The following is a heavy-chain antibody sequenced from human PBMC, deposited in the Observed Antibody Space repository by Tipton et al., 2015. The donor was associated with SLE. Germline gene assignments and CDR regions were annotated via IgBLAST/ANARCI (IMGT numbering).Heavy chain of an antibody. Sequence: LRLSCAVSGDSLSIVGYYWAWVRQRPGKGLEWIGSIYSNGHTFSNPSLRGRVTVSVDTSKNQFSLKLASVTAPDTAVYYCVRDGAGDLGAFDVWGQGTLVTVSS. V-gene: IGHV4-39*07. CDR3: VRDGAGDLGAFDV. CDR1: GDSLSIVGYY. D-gene: IGHD2-21*02. CDR2: IYSNGHT. J-gene: IGHJ3*01.